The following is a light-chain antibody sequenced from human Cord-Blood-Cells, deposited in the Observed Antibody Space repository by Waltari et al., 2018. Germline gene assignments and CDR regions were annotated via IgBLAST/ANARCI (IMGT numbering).Light chain of an antibody. J-gene: IGKJ1*01. CDR2: AAS. V-gene: IGKV1-39*01. Sequence: DIQMTQSPSSLSASVGDRVTITCRASQSISSYLNWYQQKPGKAPKLLIYAASSLQSGVPSRFSDIGSWTDFTLTISSLQPEDFATYYCQQSYSTPPTFGQGTKVEIK. CDR3: QQSYSTPPT. CDR1: QSISSY.